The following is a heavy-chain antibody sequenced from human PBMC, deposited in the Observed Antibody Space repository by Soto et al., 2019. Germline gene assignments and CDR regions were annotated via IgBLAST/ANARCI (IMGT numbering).Heavy chain of an antibody. CDR2: IWYDGSNK. J-gene: IGHJ6*02. Sequence: GGSLRLSCAASGFTLSSYGMHWVRQAPGKGLEWVAVIWYDGSNKYYADSVKGRFTISRDNSKNTLYLQMNSLRAEDTAVYYCAREALYYSYYYGMDVWGQGTTVTVS. CDR3: AREALYYSYYYGMDV. CDR1: GFTLSSYG. V-gene: IGHV3-33*01.